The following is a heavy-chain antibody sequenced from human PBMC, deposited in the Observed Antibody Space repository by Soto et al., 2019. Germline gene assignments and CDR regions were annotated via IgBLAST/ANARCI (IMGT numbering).Heavy chain of an antibody. CDR3: ARRSYYGMDV. V-gene: IGHV3-48*01. Sequence: EVQLVESGGGLVQPGGSLRLSCAASGFTFSSYSMNWVRQAPGKGLEWVSYISSSSSTIYYADSVKGRFTISRDNAKHSLYLQMNSLRAEDTAVYYCARRSYYGMDVWGQGTTVTVSS. J-gene: IGHJ6*02. CDR2: ISSSSSTI. CDR1: GFTFSSYS.